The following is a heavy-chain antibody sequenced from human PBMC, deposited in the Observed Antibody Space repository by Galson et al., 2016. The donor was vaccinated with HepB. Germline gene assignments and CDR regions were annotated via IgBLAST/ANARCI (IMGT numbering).Heavy chain of an antibody. D-gene: IGHD2-15*01. V-gene: IGHV3-30*18. CDR1: GFTFSSYD. Sequence: SLRLSCAASGFTFSSYDMHWVRQAPGKGLEWVAVISYDGSSKYQADSVKGRFTISRDNSKNTLYLQMNSLRPEDTAMYYCSKDQGCGGESCYSPEQEGNDTFFAMDVWGQGTTVTFSS. CDR2: ISYDGSSK. J-gene: IGHJ6*02. CDR3: SKDQGCGGESCYSPEQEGNDTFFAMDV.